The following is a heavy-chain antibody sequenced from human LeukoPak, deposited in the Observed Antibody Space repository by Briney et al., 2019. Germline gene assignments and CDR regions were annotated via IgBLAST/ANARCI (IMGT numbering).Heavy chain of an antibody. Sequence: SETLSLTCTASGGSISSYYWSWIRQPAGKGLEWIGRIYTSGSANYNPSLKSRVTMSVDTSKNQFSLKLSSVTAADTAVYYCARDSHDSSGYYYYYYYMDVWGKGTTVTVSS. CDR2: IYTSGSA. J-gene: IGHJ6*03. V-gene: IGHV4-4*07. CDR3: ARDSHDSSGYYYYYYYMDV. D-gene: IGHD3-22*01. CDR1: GGSISSYY.